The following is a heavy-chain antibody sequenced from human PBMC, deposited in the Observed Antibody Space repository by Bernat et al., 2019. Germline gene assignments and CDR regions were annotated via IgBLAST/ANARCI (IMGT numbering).Heavy chain of an antibody. Sequence: VQLVESGGGLVQPGGSLRLSCAASGFTFSSYDMNWVRQAPGKGLEWVSGISSSGDNTWYADSVKGRFTISRDNSKKTLYLQMNSLRGEDTAVYYCARVGGSSSWYTLDYWGQGTLVTVSS. D-gene: IGHD6-13*01. V-gene: IGHV3-23*04. CDR1: GFTFSSYD. J-gene: IGHJ4*02. CDR2: ISSSGDNT. CDR3: ARVGGSSSWYTLDY.